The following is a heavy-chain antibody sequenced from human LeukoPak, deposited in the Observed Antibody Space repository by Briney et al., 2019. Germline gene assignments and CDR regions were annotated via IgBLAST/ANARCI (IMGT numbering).Heavy chain of an antibody. CDR1: GGSISSYY. CDR2: IYYSGST. D-gene: IGHD1-26*01. CDR3: ARGLYSGSYYGRPRFDY. J-gene: IGHJ4*02. Sequence: SETLSLTCTVSGGSISSYYWSWIRQPPGKGLEWIGYIYYSGSTNYNPSLKSRVTISVDTSKNQFSLKLSSVTAADTAVYYCARGLYSGSYYGRPRFDYWGQGTLVTVSS. V-gene: IGHV4-59*12.